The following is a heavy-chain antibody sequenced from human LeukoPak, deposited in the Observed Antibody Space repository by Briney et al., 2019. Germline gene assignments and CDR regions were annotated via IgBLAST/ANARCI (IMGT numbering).Heavy chain of an antibody. D-gene: IGHD3-3*01. J-gene: IGHJ4*02. Sequence: GGSLRLSCAASRFTFSSYGMHWVRQAPGKGLEWVAVISYDESNKYYADSVKGRFTISRDNYRNTLYLQMNGLRAEDTAVYYCAKSANYDSIDYWGQGTLVTVSS. CDR1: RFTFSSYG. CDR2: ISYDESNK. V-gene: IGHV3-30*18. CDR3: AKSANYDSIDY.